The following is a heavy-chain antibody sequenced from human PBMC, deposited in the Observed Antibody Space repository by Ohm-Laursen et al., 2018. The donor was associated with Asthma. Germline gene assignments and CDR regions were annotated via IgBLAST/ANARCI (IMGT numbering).Heavy chain of an antibody. J-gene: IGHJ5*02. CDR3: ASDPYSDYIWGTCAS. Sequence: SSLRLSCTASVFPFSKYAFHWVRQAPGKGLEWAAIISYDGTSEYYADSVKGRVTISRDDSKNTVYLQMNNLRVEDTAVYYCASDPYSDYIWGTCASWGQGTLVTVSS. CDR1: VFPFSKYA. D-gene: IGHD3-16*01. V-gene: IGHV3-30-3*01. CDR2: ISYDGTSE.